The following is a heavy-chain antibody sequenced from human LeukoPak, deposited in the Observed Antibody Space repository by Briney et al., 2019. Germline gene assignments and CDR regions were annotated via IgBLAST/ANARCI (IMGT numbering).Heavy chain of an antibody. J-gene: IGHJ6*03. D-gene: IGHD3-16*01. V-gene: IGHV4-59*08. CDR2: IYHSGST. Sequence: PSETLSLTCTVSGGSIRGYYWSWVRQPPGKGLEWIAYIYHSGSTNYNPSLKSRVTISLDTSKNQFSLKLSSVTAADTAVHYCAVGATHYYMDSWGKGTTVTVSS. CDR3: AVGATHYYMDS. CDR1: GGSIRGYY.